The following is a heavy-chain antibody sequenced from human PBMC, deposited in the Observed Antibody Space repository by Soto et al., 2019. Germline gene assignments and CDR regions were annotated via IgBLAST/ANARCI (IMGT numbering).Heavy chain of an antibody. CDR1: SYIFPCYY. V-gene: IGHV1-2*04. CDR2: INPNSGDT. Sequence: SGKVGYGATSYIFPCYYMHLGRQAPGQGLVWMGWINPNSGDTNYTQKCQGWVTMTRDTSISTAYMELRRLRSDDTAVYYCATSRISIAVAGETEYYFDYWGQGTPVTVSP. CDR3: ATSRISIAVAGETEYYFDY. J-gene: IGHJ4*02. D-gene: IGHD6-19*01.